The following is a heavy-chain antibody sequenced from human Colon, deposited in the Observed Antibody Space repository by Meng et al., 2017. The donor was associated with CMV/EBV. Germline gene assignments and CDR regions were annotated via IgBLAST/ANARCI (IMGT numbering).Heavy chain of an antibody. CDR3: ATGQDRYHY. CDR1: GFVFSASA. CDR2: LSPGGGVT. Sequence: GGSLRLSCAASGFVFSASAMSWVRQAPGKGLEWVAALSPGGGVTYYAHSVRGRFNVSRDNSKSTLFLQWRGLRAEDTAVYYCATGQDRYHYWGQGTLVTVSS. V-gene: IGHV3-23*01. D-gene: IGHD1-1*01. J-gene: IGHJ4*02.